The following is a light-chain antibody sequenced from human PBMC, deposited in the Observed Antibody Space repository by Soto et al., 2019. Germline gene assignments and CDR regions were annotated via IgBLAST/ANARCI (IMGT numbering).Light chain of an antibody. Sequence: DIQMTQSPSSLSASVGDRVTITCRASQSISSYLNWYQQKPGKAPKLLIYAASSLQSGVPSRFSGSGSGTDFTLTISSLQPEDFATYYCQQSYGTPYTFGRGPSWRSN. CDR2: AAS. J-gene: IGKJ2*01. V-gene: IGKV1-39*01. CDR3: QQSYGTPYT. CDR1: QSISSY.